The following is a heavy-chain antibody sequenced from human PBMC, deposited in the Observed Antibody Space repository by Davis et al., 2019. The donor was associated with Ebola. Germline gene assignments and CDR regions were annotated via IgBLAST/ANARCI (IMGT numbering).Heavy chain of an antibody. CDR1: GFTFSDYY. CDR3: ARDRLRYFDWLLSTYYYYGMDV. V-gene: IGHV3-11*06. J-gene: IGHJ6*02. CDR2: ISSSSSYT. Sequence: GESLKISCAASGFTFSDYYMSWIRQAPGKGLEWVSYISSSSSYTNYADSVKGRFTISRDNAKNSLYLQMNSLRAEDTAVYYCARDRLRYFDWLLSTYYYYGMDVWGQGTTVTVSS. D-gene: IGHD3-9*01.